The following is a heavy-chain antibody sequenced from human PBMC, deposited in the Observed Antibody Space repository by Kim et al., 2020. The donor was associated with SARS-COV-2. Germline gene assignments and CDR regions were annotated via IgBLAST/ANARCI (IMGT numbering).Heavy chain of an antibody. J-gene: IGHJ4*02. CDR3: AGLGWLAGWEDY. V-gene: IGHV4-39*01. D-gene: IGHD6-19*01. CDR2: IYYSGST. Sequence: SETLSLTCTVSGGSISSGSYYWGWIRQPPGKGLEWIGSIYYSGSTYYNPSLKSRVTISVDTSKNQFSLTLRSVNAADTAVYYCAGLGWLAGWEDYWGQGTLVIVSS. CDR1: GGSISSGSYY.